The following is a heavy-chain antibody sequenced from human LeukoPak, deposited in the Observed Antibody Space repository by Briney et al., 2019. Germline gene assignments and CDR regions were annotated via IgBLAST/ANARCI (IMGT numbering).Heavy chain of an antibody. CDR3: ARDRQDGYNSFYYFDY. CDR2: VNLQGST. Sequence: PSETLSLTCDVSGGSITQTNYWTWVRQPPGKGLEWIGEVNLQGSTNYNPSLMRRVAISVDTSANHVSLQLTSVTAADTAVYYCARDRQDGYNSFYYFDYWGQGTLVTVSS. V-gene: IGHV4-4*02. J-gene: IGHJ4*02. CDR1: GGSITQTNY. D-gene: IGHD5-24*01.